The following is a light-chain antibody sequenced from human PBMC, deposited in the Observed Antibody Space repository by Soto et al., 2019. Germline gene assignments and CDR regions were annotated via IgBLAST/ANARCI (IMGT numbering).Light chain of an antibody. CDR1: SSNIVNNY. Sequence: QSVLSQPPSVSAAPGQKVTISCSGSSSNIVNNYVSWYQHLPGTAPQLLIYDNNKRPSGIPDRLSGSKSATSATLGITGIQTGDEADYYCGTWDSSLSAYVFGAGTKVTVL. V-gene: IGLV1-51*01. CDR3: GTWDSSLSAYV. CDR2: DNN. J-gene: IGLJ1*01.